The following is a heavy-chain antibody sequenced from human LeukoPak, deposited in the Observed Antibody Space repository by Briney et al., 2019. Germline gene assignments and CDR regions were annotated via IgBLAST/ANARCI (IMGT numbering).Heavy chain of an antibody. CDR1: GGSFSGYY. D-gene: IGHD2-21*02. CDR2: IYYSGST. Sequence: SETLSLTCAVYGGSFSGYYWSWIRQPPGKGLEWIGSIYYSGSTYYNPSLKSRVTISVDTSKNQFSLKLSSVTAADTAVYYCASGESIVVVTAPYWPFDYWGQGTLVTVSS. J-gene: IGHJ4*02. CDR3: ASGESIVVVTAPYWPFDY. V-gene: IGHV4-34*01.